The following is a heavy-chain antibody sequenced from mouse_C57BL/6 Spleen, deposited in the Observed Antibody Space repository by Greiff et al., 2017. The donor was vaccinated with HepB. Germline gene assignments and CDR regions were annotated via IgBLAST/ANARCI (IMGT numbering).Heavy chain of an antibody. CDR3: ARPHYYGSSYDWYFDV. Sequence: DVKLVESGGDLVKPGGSLKLSCAASGFTFSSYGMSWVRQTPDKRLEWVATISSGGSYTYYPDSVKGRFTISRDNAKNTLYLQMSSLKSEDTAMYYCARPHYYGSSYDWYFDVWGTGTTVTVSS. J-gene: IGHJ1*03. CDR1: GFTFSSYG. V-gene: IGHV5-6*02. CDR2: ISSGGSYT. D-gene: IGHD1-1*01.